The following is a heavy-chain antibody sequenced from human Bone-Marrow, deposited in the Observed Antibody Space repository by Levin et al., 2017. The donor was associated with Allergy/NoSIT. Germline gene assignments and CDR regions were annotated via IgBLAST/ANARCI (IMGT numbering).Heavy chain of an antibody. CDR2: INHSGST. CDR3: ARRERTYYYGSGTPLWEVIPGPYFDY. Sequence: SETLSLTCAVYGGSFSGYYWSWIRQPPGKGLEWIGEINHSGSTNYNPSLKSRVTISVDTSKNQFSLKLSSVTAADTAVYYCARRERTYYYGSGTPLWEVIPGPYFDYWGQGTLVTVSS. D-gene: IGHD3-10*01. V-gene: IGHV4-34*01. CDR1: GGSFSGYY. J-gene: IGHJ4*02.